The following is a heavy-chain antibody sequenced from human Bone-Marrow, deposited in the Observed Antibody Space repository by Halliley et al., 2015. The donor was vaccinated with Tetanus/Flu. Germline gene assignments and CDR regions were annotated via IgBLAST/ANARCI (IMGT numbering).Heavy chain of an antibody. Sequence: IGSGTSIFYAESVRGRFTISRENSENTLYLQMNSLRVEDTAIYYCAKGRGQLRSAYYFDSWGQGALVTVS. CDR2: IGSGTSI. J-gene: IGHJ4*02. D-gene: IGHD2-2*01. V-gene: IGHV3-23*01. CDR3: AKGRGQLRSAYYFDS.